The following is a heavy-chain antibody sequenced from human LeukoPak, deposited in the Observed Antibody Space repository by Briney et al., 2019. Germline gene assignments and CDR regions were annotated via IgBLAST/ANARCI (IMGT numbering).Heavy chain of an antibody. D-gene: IGHD1-1*01. CDR2: ISGSGGST. V-gene: IGHV3-23*01. CDR3: AKCLGAGGTYYFDY. Sequence: GASLRLSCAASGFTFSSYAMSWVRQAPEKGLEWVSTISGSGGSTYYADSVKGRFTISRDNSKNTLYLRMNSLRAEETAVYYCAKCLGAGGTYYFDYWCQGTLVIVSS. CDR1: GFTFSSYA. J-gene: IGHJ4*02.